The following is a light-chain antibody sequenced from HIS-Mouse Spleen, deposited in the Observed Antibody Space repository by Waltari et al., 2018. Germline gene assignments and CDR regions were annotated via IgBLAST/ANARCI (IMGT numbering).Light chain of an antibody. CDR1: QAIRSY. V-gene: IGKV1-9*01. J-gene: IGKJ1*01. CDR2: AAS. Sequence: DIQLTQSPSFLSASVGDRVTITFRASQAIRSYLAWYQQKPGKAPKLLIYAASTLQSGVPSRFSGSGSGTEFTLTISSLQPEDFATYYCQQLNSYLWTFGQGTKVEIK. CDR3: QQLNSYLWT.